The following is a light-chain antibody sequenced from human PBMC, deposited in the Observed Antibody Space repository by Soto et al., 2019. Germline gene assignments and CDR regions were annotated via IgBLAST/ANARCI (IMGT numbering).Light chain of an antibody. CDR2: GAS. CDR1: QSVSSSY. V-gene: IGKV3-20*01. Sequence: ENVLTQSPGTLSLSPGERATLSCRASQSVSSSYLTWYQQKPGQAPRLLIYGASSRATDIPDRFSGSGSGTDFTLTISRLEPEDFAVYYCQQYHSSPVTFGQGTKLEIK. J-gene: IGKJ2*01. CDR3: QQYHSSPVT.